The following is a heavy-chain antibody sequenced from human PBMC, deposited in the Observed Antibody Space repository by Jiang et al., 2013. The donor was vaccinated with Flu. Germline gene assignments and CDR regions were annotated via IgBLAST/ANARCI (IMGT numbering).Heavy chain of an antibody. D-gene: IGHD5-12*01. CDR1: GGSISSSNW. J-gene: IGHJ5*02. CDR3: ARDPREYSGYDVNWFDP. Sequence: GPGLVKPSGTLSLTCAVSGGSISSSNWWSWVRQPPGKGLEWIGEIYHSGSTNYNPSLKSRVTISVDKSKNQFSLKLSSVTAADTAVYYCARDPREYSGYDVNWFDPWGQGTLVTVSS. CDR2: IYHSGST. V-gene: IGHV4-4*02.